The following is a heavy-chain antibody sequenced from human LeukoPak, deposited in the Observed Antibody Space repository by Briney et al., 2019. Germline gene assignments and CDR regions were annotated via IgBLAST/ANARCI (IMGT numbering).Heavy chain of an antibody. V-gene: IGHV1-8*01. CDR3: ARPVDTAMGLVNY. Sequence: ASVKVSCKASGYTFTSYDINWVRRATGQGLEWMGWMNPNSGNTGYAQKFQGRVTMTRNTSISTAYMELSSLRSEDTAVYYCARPVDTAMGLVNYWGQGTLVTVSS. CDR2: MNPNSGNT. CDR1: GYTFTSYD. D-gene: IGHD5-18*01. J-gene: IGHJ4*02.